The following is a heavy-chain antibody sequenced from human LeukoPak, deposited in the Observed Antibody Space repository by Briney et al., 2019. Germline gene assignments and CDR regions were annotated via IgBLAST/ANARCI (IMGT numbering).Heavy chain of an antibody. J-gene: IGHJ4*02. CDR2: IDGSGDTI. CDR3: SRRFDC. CDR1: GFTFSDYS. Sequence: GGSLRLSCAASGFTFSDYSMNWFRQPPGKGLEWVSYIDGSGDTIYYADSVKGRFTISRDNAKNSLDLQMNSLRDEDTAVYYCSRRFDCWGQGTLVTVSS. V-gene: IGHV3-48*02.